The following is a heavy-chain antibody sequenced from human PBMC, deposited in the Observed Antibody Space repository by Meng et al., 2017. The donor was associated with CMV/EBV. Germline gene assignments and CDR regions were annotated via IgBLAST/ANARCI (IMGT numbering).Heavy chain of an antibody. D-gene: IGHD3/OR15-3a*01. CDR3: ARVWTGN. V-gene: IGHV4-34*01. CDR2: INHSGST. Sequence: SETLSLTCAVYGGSFSGYYWSWIRQPPGKGLEWIGEINHSGSTYYNPSLKSRVTISVDTSKNQFSLKLSSVTAADTAVYYCARVWTGNWGQGTLVTVSS. CDR1: GGSFSGYY. J-gene: IGHJ4*02.